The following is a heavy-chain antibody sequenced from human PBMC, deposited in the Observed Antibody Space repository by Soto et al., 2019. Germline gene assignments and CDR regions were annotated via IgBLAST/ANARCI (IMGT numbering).Heavy chain of an antibody. J-gene: IGHJ4*02. CDR1: DFTFSNYG. V-gene: IGHV3-30*18. CDR3: AKARVRIVGANSFDY. D-gene: IGHD1-26*01. CDR2: ISDDGDKR. Sequence: RGSLRLSCVCSDFTFSNYGMPWVRQPPGKGLEWVALISDDGDKRYYADSVRGRLIISRDNSKDTLYLQMNSLGPDDTAVYFCAKARVRIVGANSFDYWGQGTPVTVSS.